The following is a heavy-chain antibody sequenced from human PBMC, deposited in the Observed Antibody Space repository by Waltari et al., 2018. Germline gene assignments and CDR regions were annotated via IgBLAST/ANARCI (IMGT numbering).Heavy chain of an antibody. Sequence: QVQLQESGPGLVKPSETLSLTCAVSGSSISSGYSWGWIRPPPGKGLEWIGSIYHSGSTYYNPSLKSRVTISVDTSKNQFSLKLSSVTAADTAVYYCARRVFYYDSSGPGWFDPWGQGTLVTVSS. V-gene: IGHV4-38-2*01. D-gene: IGHD3-22*01. CDR1: GSSISSGYS. CDR2: IYHSGST. J-gene: IGHJ5*02. CDR3: ARRVFYYDSSGPGWFDP.